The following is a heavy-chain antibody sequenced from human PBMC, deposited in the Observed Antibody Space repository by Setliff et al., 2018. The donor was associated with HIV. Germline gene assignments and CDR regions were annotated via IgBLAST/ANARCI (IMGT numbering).Heavy chain of an antibody. CDR3: AGGDYAGAGTFYLTDH. V-gene: IGHV3-74*03. CDR1: GFTFSSYW. D-gene: IGHD3-10*01. J-gene: IGHJ4*02. Sequence: PGGSLRLSCTASGFTFSSYWMHWVRQAPGKGLVWVSSINSDGGRTTYADSVKGRLTISRDNAKNTVYLQMNSLGAEDTAVYYCAGGDYAGAGTFYLTDHWGQGSLVTVSS. CDR2: INSDGGRT.